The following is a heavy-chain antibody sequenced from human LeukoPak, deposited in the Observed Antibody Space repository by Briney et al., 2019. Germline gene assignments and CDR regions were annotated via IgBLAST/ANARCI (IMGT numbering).Heavy chain of an antibody. D-gene: IGHD7-27*01. Sequence: GGSLRLSCAASGFTIGAYNMFWVRQAPGKGLEWLAYISNSGDTRKYADSVTGRLTISRDNAKNSVFLQMNSLRAEDSGVYYCARDVRGRTPLKLGMKWFDPWGQGTRVTVSS. CDR1: GFTIGAYN. CDR2: ISNSGDTR. CDR3: ARDVRGRTPLKLGMKWFDP. J-gene: IGHJ5*02. V-gene: IGHV3-11*01.